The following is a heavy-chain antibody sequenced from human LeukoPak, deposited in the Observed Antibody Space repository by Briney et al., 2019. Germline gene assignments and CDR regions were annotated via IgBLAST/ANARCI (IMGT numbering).Heavy chain of an antibody. J-gene: IGHJ4*02. D-gene: IGHD3-22*01. V-gene: IGHV3-21*01. Sequence: GGSLRLSCAASGFTFSSHNMNWVRQAPGKELEWVSSISGGGNYIFYADSVKGRFTISRDSAKNSLSLQMNSLRAEDTAVYYCAKDQGFDYYDSSGYYLDYWGQGTLVTVSS. CDR1: GFTFSSHN. CDR3: AKDQGFDYYDSSGYYLDY. CDR2: ISGGGNYI.